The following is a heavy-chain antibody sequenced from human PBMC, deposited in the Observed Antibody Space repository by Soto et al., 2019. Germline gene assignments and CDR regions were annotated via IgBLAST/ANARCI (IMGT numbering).Heavy chain of an antibody. CDR2: IYYSGST. J-gene: IGHJ4*02. CDR3: ARRGLRYFPRSGSFDY. D-gene: IGHD3-9*01. CDR1: GGSISSSSYY. Sequence: QLQLQESGPGLVKPSETLSLTCTVSGGSISSSSYYWGWIRQPPGKGLEWIGSIYYSGSTYYNPSLKSRVTISVDTSKNQFSLKLSSVTAADTAVYYCARRGLRYFPRSGSFDYWGQGTLVTVSS. V-gene: IGHV4-39*01.